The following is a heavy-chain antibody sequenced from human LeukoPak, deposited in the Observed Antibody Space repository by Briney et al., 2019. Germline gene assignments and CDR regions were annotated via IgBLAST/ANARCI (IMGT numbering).Heavy chain of an antibody. D-gene: IGHD2-2*02. CDR1: GYTFTGYY. Sequence: ASVKVSCKASGYTFTGYYMHWVRQAPGQGLEWMGWVNPNSGGTNYAQKFQGRVTMTRDTSISTAYMELSRLRSDDTAVYYCARAIYCSSTSCYSSDYWGQGTLVTVSS. J-gene: IGHJ4*02. CDR3: ARAIYCSSTSCYSSDY. V-gene: IGHV1-2*02. CDR2: VNPNSGGT.